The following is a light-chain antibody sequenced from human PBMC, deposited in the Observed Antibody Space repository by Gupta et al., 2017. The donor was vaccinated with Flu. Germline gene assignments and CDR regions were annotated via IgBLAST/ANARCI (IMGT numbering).Light chain of an antibody. J-gene: IGKJ4*01. CDR1: QDSVNW. V-gene: IGKV1-12*01. Sequence: SSVAAVVGDTVTITCRASQDSVNWLAGYQQKTGKAPKILVEGASSLQSGVPSRLSGSGDGTDFTLTISSLQPEEYATYYCQQDYTVPPLTFGGGTKVEIK. CDR3: QQDYTVPPLT. CDR2: GAS.